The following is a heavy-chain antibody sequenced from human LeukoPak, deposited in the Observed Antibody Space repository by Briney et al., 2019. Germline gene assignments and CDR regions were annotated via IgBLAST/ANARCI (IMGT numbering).Heavy chain of an antibody. D-gene: IGHD3-22*01. V-gene: IGHV4-59*11. J-gene: IGHJ4*02. CDR3: ARAIGGYYCDY. CDR2: IYDSGST. CDR1: GGSIRSHY. Sequence: PSETLSLTCIVSGGSIRSHYSSWIRQPPGKGLEWIGYIYDSGSTNYNPSLKSRVTISVDTSKNQFSLKLSSVTAADTAVYYCARAIGGYYCDYWGQGTLVTVSS.